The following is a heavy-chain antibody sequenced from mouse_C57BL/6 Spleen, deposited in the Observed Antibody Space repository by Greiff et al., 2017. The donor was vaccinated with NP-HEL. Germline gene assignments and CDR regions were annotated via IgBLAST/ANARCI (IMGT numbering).Heavy chain of an antibody. Sequence: VQLKESGPELVKPGASVKISCKASGYAFSSSWMNWVKQRPGKGLEWIGRIYPGDGDTNYNGKFKGKATLTADKSSSTAYMQLSSLTSEDSAVYFCARRYGSSYWYFDVWGTGTTVTVSS. CDR3: ARRYGSSYWYFDV. CDR2: IYPGDGDT. J-gene: IGHJ1*03. CDR1: GYAFSSSW. D-gene: IGHD1-1*01. V-gene: IGHV1-82*01.